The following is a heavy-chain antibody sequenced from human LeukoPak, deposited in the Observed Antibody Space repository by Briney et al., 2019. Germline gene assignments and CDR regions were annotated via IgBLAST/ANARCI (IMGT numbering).Heavy chain of an antibody. J-gene: IGHJ4*02. CDR2: IYTSGST. D-gene: IGHD3-10*01. V-gene: IGHV4-4*09. Sequence: SETLSLTCTVSGGSISSYYWSWIRQPPGKGPEWIGYIYTSGSTNYNPSLKSRVTISVDTSKNQFSLKLSSVTAADTAVYYCASADYYGSGSYFDFDYWGQGTLVTVSS. CDR1: GGSISSYY. CDR3: ASADYYGSGSYFDFDY.